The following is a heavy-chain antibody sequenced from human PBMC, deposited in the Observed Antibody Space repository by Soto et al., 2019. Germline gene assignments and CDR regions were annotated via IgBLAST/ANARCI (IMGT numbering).Heavy chain of an antibody. Sequence: GGSLRLSCAASGFTFSSYGMHWVRQAPGKGLEWVAVIWYDGSNKYYADSVKGRFTISRDNSKNTLYLQMNSLRAEDTAVYYCARDAVFSSSSGYYYYYNGMDVWGQGTTVTVSS. CDR3: ARDAVFSSSSGYYYYYNGMDV. V-gene: IGHV3-33*01. D-gene: IGHD6-6*01. CDR2: IWYDGSNK. CDR1: GFTFSSYG. J-gene: IGHJ6*02.